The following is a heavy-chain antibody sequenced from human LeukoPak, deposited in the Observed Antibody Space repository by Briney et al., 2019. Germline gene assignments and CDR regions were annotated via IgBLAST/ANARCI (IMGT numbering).Heavy chain of an antibody. D-gene: IGHD3-3*01. V-gene: IGHV1-46*01. CDR2: INPSGGST. Sequence: ASVKASCKASGYTFTSYYMHWVRQAPGQGLEWMGIINPSGGSTSYAQKFQGRVTMTRDTSTSTVYMELSSLRSEDTAVYYCAREAAKYYDFWSGYYNRFDYWGQGTLVTVSS. CDR1: GYTFTSYY. CDR3: AREAAKYYDFWSGYYNRFDY. J-gene: IGHJ4*02.